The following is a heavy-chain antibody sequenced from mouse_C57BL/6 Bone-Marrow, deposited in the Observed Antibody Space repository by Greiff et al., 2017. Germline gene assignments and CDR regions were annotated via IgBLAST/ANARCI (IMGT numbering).Heavy chain of an antibody. J-gene: IGHJ1*03. D-gene: IGHD4-1*01. CDR3: TGTWGYFDV. V-gene: IGHV1-15*01. CDR1: GYTFTDYE. CDR2: IDPETGGT. Sequence: QVQLKESGAELVRPGASVTLSCKASGYTFTDYEMHWVKQTPVHGLEWIGAIDPETGGTAYNQKFKGKAILTADKSSSTAYMELRSLTSEDSAVYYCTGTWGYFDVWGTGTTVTVSS.